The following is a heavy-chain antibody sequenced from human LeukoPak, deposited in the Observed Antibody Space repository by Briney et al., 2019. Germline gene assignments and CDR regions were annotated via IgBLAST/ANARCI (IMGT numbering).Heavy chain of an antibody. CDR1: GGSISSYY. CDR2: IYYSGST. Sequence: SETLSLTCTVSGGSISSYYGSWIRQPAGKGLEWIGRIYYSGSTNYNPSLKSRVTISVDTSKNQFSLKLSSVTAADTAVYYCVRDLGSNGYGGAFDIWGQGTMVTVSS. V-gene: IGHV4-4*07. CDR3: VRDLGSNGYGGAFDI. J-gene: IGHJ3*02. D-gene: IGHD3-22*01.